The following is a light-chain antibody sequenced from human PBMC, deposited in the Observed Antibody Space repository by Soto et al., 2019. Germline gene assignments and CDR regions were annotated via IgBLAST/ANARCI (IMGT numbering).Light chain of an antibody. CDR2: DAS. V-gene: IGKV1-33*01. CDR1: HDITSY. J-gene: IGKJ3*01. Sequence: DIQMTQSPSSLSASVGDRVTITCQASHDITSYLNWYQHKPGKAPKLLISDASIVEAGVPSRFSGSGSVTDLTFTISSLHHEEVETYDWQKCDFLHIFGPGPTVDLK. CDR3: QKCDFLHI.